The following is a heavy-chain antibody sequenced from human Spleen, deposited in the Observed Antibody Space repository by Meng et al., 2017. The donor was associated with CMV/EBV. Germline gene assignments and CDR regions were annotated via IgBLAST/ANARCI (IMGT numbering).Heavy chain of an antibody. Sequence: ASVKVSCKASVYTFTGYYMHWVRQAPGQGLEWMGWINPNNSNTESAQKFQGRVTMTRDTSVSTAYMELSRLRSDDTAVYYCAREKVFEYSSQYDAFDIWAQGTMVTVSS. V-gene: IGHV1-2*02. CDR1: VYTFTGYY. D-gene: IGHD6-6*01. CDR3: AREKVFEYSSQYDAFDI. J-gene: IGHJ3*02. CDR2: INPNNSNT.